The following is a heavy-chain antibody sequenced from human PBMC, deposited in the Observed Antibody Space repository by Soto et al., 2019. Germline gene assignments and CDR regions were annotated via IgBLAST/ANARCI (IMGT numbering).Heavy chain of an antibody. CDR1: GGSMSSYY. CDR2: IYARGDT. D-gene: IGHD1-26*01. V-gene: IGHV4-4*07. CDR3: AGIGEEVYYGMDV. J-gene: IGHJ6*02. Sequence: SETLSLTCTVSGGSMSSYYWNWFRQPAGRGLEWIGRIYARGDTNYNPSLKSRVTMFLDRSTNEFSLRLTSVTAADTAVYYCAGIGEEVYYGMDVWGQGTTVTVSS.